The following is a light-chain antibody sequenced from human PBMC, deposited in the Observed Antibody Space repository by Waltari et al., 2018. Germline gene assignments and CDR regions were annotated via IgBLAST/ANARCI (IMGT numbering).Light chain of an antibody. CDR2: GAS. CDR3: QHYVRLPVT. Sequence: EILLTQSPGTLSLSPGERATLSCRVSQSVGWSLAWYQQKPGQAPRLLIYGASTRAPGIPDRFSGGGSGTDFSLTISRLEPEDFAVYHCQHYVRLPVTFGQGTKVEIK. CDR1: QSVGWS. V-gene: IGKV3-20*01. J-gene: IGKJ1*01.